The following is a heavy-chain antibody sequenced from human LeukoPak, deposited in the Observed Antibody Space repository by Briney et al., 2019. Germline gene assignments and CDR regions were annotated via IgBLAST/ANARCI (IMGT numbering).Heavy chain of an antibody. D-gene: IGHD3-22*01. CDR2: ISGSGGST. V-gene: IGHV3-23*01. J-gene: IGHJ4*02. CDR1: GFTFSSYA. CDR3: AKLEDYYDSSGYYPHPYFDY. Sequence: GGSLRLSCAASGFTFSSYAMSWVRQAPGKGLEWVSAISGSGGSTYYADSVKGRFTISRDNSKNTLYLQMNSLRAEDTAVYYCAKLEDYYDSSGYYPHPYFDYWGRGTLVTVSS.